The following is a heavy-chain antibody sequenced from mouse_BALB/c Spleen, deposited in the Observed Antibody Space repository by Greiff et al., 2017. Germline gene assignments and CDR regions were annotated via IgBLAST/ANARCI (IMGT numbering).Heavy chain of an antibody. J-gene: IGHJ3*01. CDR2: IFPGTGTT. Sequence: VQLQQSGAELVKPGASVKLSCKTSGYTFTSYWIQWVKQRPGQGLGWIGEIFPGTGTTYYNEKFKGKATLTIDTSSSTAYMQLSSLTSEDSAVYVCARMITTTAFAYWGQGTLVTVSA. V-gene: IGHV1S132*01. CDR1: GYTFTSYW. D-gene: IGHD2-4*01. CDR3: ARMITTTAFAY.